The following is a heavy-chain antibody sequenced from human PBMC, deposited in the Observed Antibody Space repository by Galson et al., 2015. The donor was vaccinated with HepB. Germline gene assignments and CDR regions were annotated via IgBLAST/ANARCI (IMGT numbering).Heavy chain of an antibody. D-gene: IGHD3-9*01. CDR1: GFTFSSYS. CDR2: ITSSSGTI. V-gene: IGHV3-48*04. Sequence: SLRLSCAASGFTFSSYSMNWVRQAPGKGLEWVSSITSSSGTIFYADSVKGRFTISRDNAKSSLYLQMNSLRAEDTAVYYCARDIAGMQHFDWLEPHFDHWGQGTLVTVSS. J-gene: IGHJ4*02. CDR3: ARDIAGMQHFDWLEPHFDH.